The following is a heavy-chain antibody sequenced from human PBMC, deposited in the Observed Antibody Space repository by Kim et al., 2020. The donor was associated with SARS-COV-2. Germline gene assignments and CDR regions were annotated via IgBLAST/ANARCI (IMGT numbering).Heavy chain of an antibody. Sequence: GGSLRLSCAASGFTVSSNYMSWVRQAPGKGLEWVSVIYSGGSTYYADSVKGRFTISRDNSKNTLYLQMNSLRAEDTAVYYCARENVAGTATSYYWGQGTLVTVSS. V-gene: IGHV3-53*01. J-gene: IGHJ4*02. CDR3: ARENVAGTATSYY. CDR1: GFTVSSNY. D-gene: IGHD6-19*01. CDR2: IYSGGST.